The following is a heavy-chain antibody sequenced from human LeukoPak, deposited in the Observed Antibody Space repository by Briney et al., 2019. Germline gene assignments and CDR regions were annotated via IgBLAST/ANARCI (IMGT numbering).Heavy chain of an antibody. J-gene: IGHJ6*03. Sequence: SETLSLTCTVSGASITNYYWSWIRQPPGKRLEWIGYIYDRGGSNYNPSLKSRVTISVDMSKNQFSLKLNSVTAADTAVYYCARGSDNRYYQDYYMDVWGKGTPVTVSS. CDR2: IYDRGGS. CDR1: GASITNYY. V-gene: IGHV4-59*01. CDR3: ARGSDNRYYQDYYMDV. D-gene: IGHD1-26*01.